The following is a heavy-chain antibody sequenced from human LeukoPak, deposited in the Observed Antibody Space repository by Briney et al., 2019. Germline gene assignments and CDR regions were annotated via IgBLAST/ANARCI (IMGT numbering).Heavy chain of an antibody. D-gene: IGHD2-2*01. CDR1: GFIISSRY. J-gene: IGHJ3*02. CDR3: ASSVPEEENAFDI. CDR2: ISPTTTYI. Sequence: GGSLRPSCAASGFIISSRYMNWVRQAPGKGLEWVSSISPTTTYIYYADSMKGRFTISRDNAKNSLYLQMNSLRVEDTAVYYCASSVPEEENAFDIWGQGTMVTVSS. V-gene: IGHV3-21*01.